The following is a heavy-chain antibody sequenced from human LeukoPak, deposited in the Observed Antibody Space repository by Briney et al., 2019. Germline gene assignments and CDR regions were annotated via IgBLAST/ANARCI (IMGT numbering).Heavy chain of an antibody. D-gene: IGHD3-10*01. J-gene: IGHJ4*02. CDR3: AKGRGYYGSGSYSGFDY. V-gene: IGHV3-30*02. Sequence: GGSLRLSCAASGFTFSNYGMHWVRQVPGKGLQWVAFTRYDGSNKYYADSVKGRFTISRDNSKNTLYLQMNSLRAEDTAVYYCAKGRGYYGSGSYSGFDYWGQGTLVTVSS. CDR1: GFTFSNYG. CDR2: TRYDGSNK.